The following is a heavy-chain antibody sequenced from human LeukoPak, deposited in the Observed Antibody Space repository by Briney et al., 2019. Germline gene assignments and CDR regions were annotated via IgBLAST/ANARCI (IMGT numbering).Heavy chain of an antibody. CDR1: GFTFSSYW. D-gene: IGHD3-10*01. Sequence: GGSLRLSCAASGFTFSSYWMHWVRQAPGKGLVWVSRINTDGSSTSYADSVKGRFTISRDNAKNTLYLQMNSLRAEDTAVYYCARAWEFGHYYYYMDVWGKGTTVTVSS. V-gene: IGHV3-74*01. CDR3: ARAWEFGHYYYYMDV. J-gene: IGHJ6*03. CDR2: INTDGSST.